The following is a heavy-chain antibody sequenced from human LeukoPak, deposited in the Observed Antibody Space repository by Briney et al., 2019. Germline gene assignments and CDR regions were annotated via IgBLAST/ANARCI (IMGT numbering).Heavy chain of an antibody. J-gene: IGHJ4*02. CDR1: GYIFTSYG. V-gene: IGHV1-69*13. Sequence: SVKVSCKASGYIFTSYGISWVRQAPGQGLEWMGGIIPIFGTANYAQKFQGRVTITADESTSTAYMELSSLRSEGTAVYYCAGSSVDYGDYIHFDYWGQGTLVTVSS. D-gene: IGHD4-17*01. CDR3: AGSSVDYGDYIHFDY. CDR2: IIPIFGTA.